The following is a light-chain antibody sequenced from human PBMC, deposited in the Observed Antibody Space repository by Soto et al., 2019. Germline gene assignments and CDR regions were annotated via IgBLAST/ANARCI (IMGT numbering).Light chain of an antibody. J-gene: IGKJ1*01. CDR1: QSVSSN. Sequence: EIVLTQSPGTLSLSPGERATLSCRASQSVSSNLAWYQQKPGQAPRLLIYLASTRATGIPARFSGGGSGTEFTLTISSLQSEDFAVYYCQQYNNWPPSWTFGQGTKVDIK. V-gene: IGKV3-15*01. CDR2: LAS. CDR3: QQYNNWPPSWT.